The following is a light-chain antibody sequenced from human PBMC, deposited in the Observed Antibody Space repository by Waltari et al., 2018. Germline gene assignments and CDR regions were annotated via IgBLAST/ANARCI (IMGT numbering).Light chain of an antibody. CDR3: QQYGSSPRT. J-gene: IGKJ1*01. V-gene: IGKV3-20*01. Sequence: ENVLTQSPGTLSLSPGARATLSCRASQSVSGSYLAWHQQKRGQAPRLLIYGASTRATGIPDRFSGSGSGTDFTLTISRLEPEDFAVYYCQQYGSSPRTFGQGTKVEIK. CDR2: GAS. CDR1: QSVSGSY.